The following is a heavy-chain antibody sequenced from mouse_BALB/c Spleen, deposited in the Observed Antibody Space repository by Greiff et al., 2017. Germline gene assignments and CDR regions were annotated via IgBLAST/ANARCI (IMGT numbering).Heavy chain of an antibody. V-gene: IGHV2-9*02. CDR3: ARDQDRYDGYYFDY. Sequence: VKLQESGPGLVAPSQSLSITCTVSGFSLTSYGVHWVRQPPGKGLEWLGVIWAGGSTNYNSALMSRLSISKDNSKSQVFLKMNSLQTDDTAMYYCARDQDRYDGYYFDYWGQGTTLTVSS. J-gene: IGHJ2*01. CDR1: GFSLTSYG. CDR2: IWAGGST. D-gene: IGHD2-14*01.